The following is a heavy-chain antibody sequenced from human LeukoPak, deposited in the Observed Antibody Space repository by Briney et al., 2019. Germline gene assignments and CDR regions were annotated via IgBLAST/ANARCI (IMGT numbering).Heavy chain of an antibody. Sequence: QAGGSLRLSCAASGFTFSSYAMSWVRQAPGEGLEWVSHMSGSGGSTYYADSVKGRFTISRDNSKNTLYLKMNSLRAEDTAVYYCAKDYGYYDSSGYSYYFDYWGQGTLVTVSS. V-gene: IGHV3-23*01. CDR3: AKDYGYYDSSGYSYYFDY. J-gene: IGHJ4*02. CDR1: GFTFSSYA. D-gene: IGHD3-22*01. CDR2: MSGSGGST.